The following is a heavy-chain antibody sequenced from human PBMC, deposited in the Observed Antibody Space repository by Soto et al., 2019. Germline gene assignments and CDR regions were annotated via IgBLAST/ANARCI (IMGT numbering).Heavy chain of an antibody. CDR3: ARKGGIAVAGTIEDAFDI. CDR2: IWYDGSNK. D-gene: IGHD6-19*01. Sequence: QVQLVESGGGVVQPGRSLRLSCAASGFTFSSYGMHWVRQAPGKGLEWVAVIWYDGSNKYYADSVKGRFTISRDNSKNTMYLQMNSLRAEYTAVYYCARKGGIAVAGTIEDAFDIWGQGTMVTVSS. CDR1: GFTFSSYG. J-gene: IGHJ3*02. V-gene: IGHV3-33*01.